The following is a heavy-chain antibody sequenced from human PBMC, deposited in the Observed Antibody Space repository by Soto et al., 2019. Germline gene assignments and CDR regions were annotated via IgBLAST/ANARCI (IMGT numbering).Heavy chain of an antibody. V-gene: IGHV4-39*01. CDR1: GGSISSSSYY. J-gene: IGHJ6*03. D-gene: IGHD6-13*01. Sequence: QLQLQESGPGLVKPSETLSLTCTVSGGSISSSSYYWGWIRQPPGKGLEWIGSIYYSGSTYYNPSLKSRVTISVDTSKNQFSLKLSSVTAADTAVYYCARSYIAAAGYDGDYYYMDVWGKGTTVTVSS. CDR3: ARSYIAAAGYDGDYYYMDV. CDR2: IYYSGST.